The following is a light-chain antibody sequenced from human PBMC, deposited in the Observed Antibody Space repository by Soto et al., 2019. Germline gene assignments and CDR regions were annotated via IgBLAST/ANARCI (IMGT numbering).Light chain of an antibody. V-gene: IGLV2-23*01. CDR3: CSYAGTSWV. CDR2: EGS. J-gene: IGLJ1*01. CDR1: SSDVGSYSL. Sequence: QSVLTQPASVSGSPGQSITISCTGTSSDVGSYSLVSWYQQRPGKAPKLMIYEGSKRLSGVSNRFSGSKSGNTASLTISWLQAEYESDYYCCSYAGTSWVFGTGTKLTVL.